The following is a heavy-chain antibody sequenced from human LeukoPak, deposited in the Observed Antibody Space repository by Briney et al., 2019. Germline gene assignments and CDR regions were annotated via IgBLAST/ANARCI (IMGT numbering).Heavy chain of an antibody. J-gene: IGHJ5*02. V-gene: IGHV4-4*07. CDR1: GGSINSSF. Sequence: SETLSLTCTVSGGSINSSFWTWIRQPAGKRLGWIGRIYTSGSTNYNPSLRSRVTMSVDTSKNQFSLKLSSVTAADTAVYYCARGIVSSSWYGNWLDPWGQGTLVTVSS. D-gene: IGHD6-13*01. CDR2: IYTSGST. CDR3: ARGIVSSSWYGNWLDP.